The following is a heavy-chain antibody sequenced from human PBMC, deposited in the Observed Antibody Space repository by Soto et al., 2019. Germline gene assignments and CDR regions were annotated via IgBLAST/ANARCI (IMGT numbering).Heavy chain of an antibody. J-gene: IGHJ6*02. V-gene: IGHV3-30-3*01. CDR1: GFTFSSYA. D-gene: IGHD2-2*01. CDR2: ISYDGSNK. Sequence: GGSLRLSCAASGFTFSSYAMHWVRQAPGKGLEWVAVISYDGSNKYYADSVKGRFTISRDNSKNTLYLQMNSLRAEDTAVYYCASRIVVVPAVPMRRYYYYYYGMDVWGQGTTVTVSS. CDR3: ASRIVVVPAVPMRRYYYYYYGMDV.